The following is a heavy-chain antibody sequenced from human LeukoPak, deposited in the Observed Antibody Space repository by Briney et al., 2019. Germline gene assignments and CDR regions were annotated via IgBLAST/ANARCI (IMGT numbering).Heavy chain of an antibody. V-gene: IGHV4-61*08. CDR2: IYNRGST. CDR1: GGSVSSNGCF. Sequence: SETLSLTCTVSGGSVSSNGCFWNWIRQPPGKGLEWIGYIYNRGSTNYNPSLKSRVTISVDTSNNQFSLKLTSVTAADTAVYFCAVPQSHRPLDYWGQGTLVTVSS. D-gene: IGHD2-2*01. CDR3: AVPQSHRPLDY. J-gene: IGHJ4*02.